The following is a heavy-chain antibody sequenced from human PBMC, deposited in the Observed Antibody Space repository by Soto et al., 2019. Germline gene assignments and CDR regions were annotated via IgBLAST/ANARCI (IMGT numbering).Heavy chain of an antibody. CDR1: GDTFTFYS. V-gene: IGHV1-69*02. CDR2: INPILSMS. D-gene: IGHD3-10*01. CDR3: ASSYGSGYRAFDY. Sequence: SVKVSCKASGDTFTFYSINWVRQAPGLGLEWMGRINPILSMSNYAQRFQGRVTMTADKSTSTAYMELSSVRSEDTATYYCASSYGSGYRAFDYWGQGALVTVSS. J-gene: IGHJ4*02.